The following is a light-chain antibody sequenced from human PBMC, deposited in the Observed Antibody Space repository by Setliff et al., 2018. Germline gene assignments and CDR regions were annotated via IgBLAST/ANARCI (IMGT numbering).Light chain of an antibody. Sequence: QSVLTQPASVSGSPGQSITISCTGTSSDVGSYNLVSWYQQHPGKAPKLMIYEVSKRPSGVSNRFSGSKSGNTASLTISGLQAEDEADYYCCSYAGSPYVFGTGTKGTV. J-gene: IGLJ1*01. CDR2: EVS. CDR3: CSYAGSPYV. V-gene: IGLV2-23*02. CDR1: SSDVGSYNL.